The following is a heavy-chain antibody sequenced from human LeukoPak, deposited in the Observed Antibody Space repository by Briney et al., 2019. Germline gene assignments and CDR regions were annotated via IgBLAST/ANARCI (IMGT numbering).Heavy chain of an antibody. CDR1: GGSISRYY. CDR2: IYYSGST. CDR3: ARDYPGGSYYYYYMDV. V-gene: IGHV4-59*01. D-gene: IGHD1-26*01. Sequence: PSETLSLTCTVSGGSISRYYWSWIRQPPGKGLEWIGYIYYSGSTNYNPSLKSRVTISVDTSKNQFSLKLSSVTAADTAVYYCARDYPGGSYYYYYMDVWGKGTTVTVSS. J-gene: IGHJ6*03.